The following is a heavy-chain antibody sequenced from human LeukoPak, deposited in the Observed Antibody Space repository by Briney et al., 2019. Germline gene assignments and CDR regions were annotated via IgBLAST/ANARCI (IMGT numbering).Heavy chain of an antibody. D-gene: IGHD3-10*01. CDR1: GYTLTELS. CDR2: FDPEDGET. J-gene: IGHJ4*02. Sequence: ASVKVSCKVSGYTLTELSMHWVRQAPGKGLEWMGGFDPEDGETIYAQKFQGRVTMTRDTSVSTAYMELSKLTSDDTAVYYCARDSRVTNGDYWGQGTLLTVSS. CDR3: ARDSRVTNGDY. V-gene: IGHV1-24*01.